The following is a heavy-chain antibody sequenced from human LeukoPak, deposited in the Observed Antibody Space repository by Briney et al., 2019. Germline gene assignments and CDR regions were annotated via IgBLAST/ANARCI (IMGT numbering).Heavy chain of an antibody. V-gene: IGHV1-18*01. CDR1: GYTFTSYD. D-gene: IGHD6-19*01. Sequence: ASVKVSCKASGYTFTSYDITWVRQAPGQGLEWMGWISTYSGDTNYARILQGRVTMTTDTSTSTAYMDLRSLRSDDTAVYYCARGVAGTEFDYWGQGTLVTVSS. CDR3: ARGVAGTEFDY. J-gene: IGHJ4*02. CDR2: ISTYSGDT.